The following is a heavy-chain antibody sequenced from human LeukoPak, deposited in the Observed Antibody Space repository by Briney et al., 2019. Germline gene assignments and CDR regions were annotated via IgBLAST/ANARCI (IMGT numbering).Heavy chain of an antibody. CDR2: FDPEDGET. Sequence: ASVKVSCKASGYTFSGYYIHWVRQAPGKGLEWMGGFDPEDGETIYAQKFQGRVTMTEDTSTDTAYMELSSLRSEDTAVYYCATVGSSSWRLFDYWGQGTLVTVSS. CDR3: ATVGSSSWRLFDY. D-gene: IGHD6-13*01. CDR1: GYTFSGYY. J-gene: IGHJ4*02. V-gene: IGHV1-24*01.